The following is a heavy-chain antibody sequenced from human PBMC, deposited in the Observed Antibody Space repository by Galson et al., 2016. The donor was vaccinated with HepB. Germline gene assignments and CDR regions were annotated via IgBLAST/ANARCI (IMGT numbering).Heavy chain of an antibody. D-gene: IGHD3-16*01. CDR2: TYHTGST. Sequence: TLSLTCAVSGDSISSGYSWSWIRQLPGKGLEWIGYTYHTGSTHYNPSLQSRVIISVDRSKSQFSLKLTFVTAADTAVYFCARKENSYVYIDYWGQGTLVTVSS. J-gene: IGHJ4*02. CDR1: GDSISSGYS. CDR3: ARKENSYVYIDY. V-gene: IGHV4-30-2*01.